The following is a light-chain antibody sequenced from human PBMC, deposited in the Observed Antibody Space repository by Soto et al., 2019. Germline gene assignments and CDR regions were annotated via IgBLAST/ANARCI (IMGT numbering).Light chain of an antibody. CDR1: SSDVGGYNY. CDR3: CSYAGNYILV. Sequence: QSALTQPPSVSGSPGQSVTISCTGTSSDVGGYNYVSWYQQHPGKATKLMIYDVSKRPSGVPDRFSGSKSGNTASLTISGLQADDADDYCCCSYAGNYILVFGGGTKLTVL. V-gene: IGLV2-11*01. CDR2: DVS. J-gene: IGLJ2*01.